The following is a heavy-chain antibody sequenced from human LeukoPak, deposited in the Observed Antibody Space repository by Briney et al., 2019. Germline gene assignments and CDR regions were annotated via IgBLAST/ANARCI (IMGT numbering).Heavy chain of an antibody. V-gene: IGHV1-69*13. D-gene: IGHD6-19*01. J-gene: IGHJ4*02. CDR1: GGTFSSYA. CDR2: IIPIFGTA. Sequence: SVKVSCKASGGTFSSYAISWVRQAPGQGLVWMGGIIPIFGTANYAQKFQGRVTITADESTSTAYMELSSLRSEDTAVYYCARVPQSWYSSGLKFDYWGQGTLVTLSS. CDR3: ARVPQSWYSSGLKFDY.